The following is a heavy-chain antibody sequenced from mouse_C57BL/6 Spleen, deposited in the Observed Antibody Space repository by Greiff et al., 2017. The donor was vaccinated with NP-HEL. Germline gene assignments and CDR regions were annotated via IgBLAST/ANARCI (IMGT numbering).Heavy chain of an antibody. D-gene: IGHD2-4*01. CDR2: INYDGSST. V-gene: IGHV5-16*01. CDR3: AREDDYLAY. J-gene: IGHJ3*01. CDR1: GFTFTHYY. Sequence: EVQLVESEGGLVHPGSSMKLSCTASGFTFTHYYMPVGSQVHEPCLSFFATINYDGSSTYYLDSLKSRFIISRDNAKNILYLQMSSLKSEDTATYYCAREDDYLAYWGQGTMVT.